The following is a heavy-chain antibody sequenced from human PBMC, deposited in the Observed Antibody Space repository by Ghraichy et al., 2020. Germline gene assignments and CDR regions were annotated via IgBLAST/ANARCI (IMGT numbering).Heavy chain of an antibody. CDR2: INPNSGGT. J-gene: IGHJ6*03. CDR3: ARGDQLWLIDYYYYMDV. CDR1: GYTFTGYY. Sequence: ASVKVSCKASGYTFTGYYMHWVRQAPGQGLEWMGRINPNSGGTNYAQKFQGRVTMTRATSISTAYMELSRLRSDDTAVYYCARGDQLWLIDYYYYMDVWGKGTTVTVYS. V-gene: IGHV1-2*06. D-gene: IGHD5-18*01.